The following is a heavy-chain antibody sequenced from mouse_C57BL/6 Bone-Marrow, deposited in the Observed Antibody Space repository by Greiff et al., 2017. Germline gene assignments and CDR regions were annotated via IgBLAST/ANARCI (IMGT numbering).Heavy chain of an antibody. CDR2: IDPSDSYT. Sequence: VQRVESGAELVMPGASVKLSCKASGYTFTSYWMHWVKQRPGQGLEWIGEIDPSDSYTNYNQKFKGKSTLTVDKSSSTAYMQLSSLTSEDSAVYYCARGSGLPWFAYWGQGTLVTVSA. V-gene: IGHV1-69*01. CDR1: GYTFTSYW. J-gene: IGHJ3*01. D-gene: IGHD3-2*02. CDR3: ARGSGLPWFAY.